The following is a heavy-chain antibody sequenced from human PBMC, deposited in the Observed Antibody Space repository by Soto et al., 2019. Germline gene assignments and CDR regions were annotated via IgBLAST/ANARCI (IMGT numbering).Heavy chain of an antibody. Sequence: GGSLRLSCAASGFTFSSYWMSWVRQAPGKGLEWVANIKEDGSEKYYVDSVKGRFTISRDNAKNSLYLQMNSLRAEDTAVYYCARVGLGNYFDYWGQGTLVTVSS. CDR3: ARVGLGNYFDY. CDR1: GFTFSSYW. V-gene: IGHV3-7*03. CDR2: IKEDGSEK. J-gene: IGHJ4*02.